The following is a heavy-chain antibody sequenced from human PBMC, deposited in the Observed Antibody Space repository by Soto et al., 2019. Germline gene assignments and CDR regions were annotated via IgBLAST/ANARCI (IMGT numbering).Heavy chain of an antibody. CDR2: IYSGGST. CDR3: ARPYSNFIDYYYGLDV. V-gene: IGHV3-53*01. D-gene: IGHD4-4*01. J-gene: IGHJ6*02. CDR1: GFTASSNY. Sequence: GGSLRLSCAASGFTASSNYMSWVRQAPGKGLEWVSVIYSGGSTYYADSVKGRFTISRDISKNTLYLQVNSLRAEDTAVYYCARPYSNFIDYYYGLDVWGQGTTVTVSS.